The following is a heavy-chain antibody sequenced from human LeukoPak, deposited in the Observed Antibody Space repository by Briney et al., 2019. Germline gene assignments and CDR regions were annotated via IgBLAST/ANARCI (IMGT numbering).Heavy chain of an antibody. CDR2: IYTSGST. J-gene: IGHJ4*02. Sequence: SETLSLTCTVSGGSISSYYWSWIRQPAGKGLEWIGRIYTSGSTNYNPSLKSRVTMSVDTSKNQFSLKLSSVTAADTAVYYCARRQDYGDYAYFDYWGQGTLVTVSS. CDR1: GGSISSYY. V-gene: IGHV4-4*07. D-gene: IGHD4-17*01. CDR3: ARRQDYGDYAYFDY.